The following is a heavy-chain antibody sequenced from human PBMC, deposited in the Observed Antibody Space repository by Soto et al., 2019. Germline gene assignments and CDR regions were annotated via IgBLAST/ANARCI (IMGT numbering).Heavy chain of an antibody. V-gene: IGHV1-2*02. D-gene: IGHD4-17*01. CDR3: ARPSRGVYGDYASWYFDF. CDR2: INPNSGGT. J-gene: IGHJ2*01. CDR1: GYTFTGYY. Sequence: ASXKVSCKACGYTFTGYYMHWVRQAPGQGLECMGWINPNSGGTNYAQKFQGRVTMTRDTSISTAYMELSRLRSDDTAVYYCARPSRGVYGDYASWYFDFWGRGTLVTVSS.